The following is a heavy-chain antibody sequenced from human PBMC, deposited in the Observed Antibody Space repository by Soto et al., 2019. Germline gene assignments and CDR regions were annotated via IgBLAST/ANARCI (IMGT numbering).Heavy chain of an antibody. D-gene: IGHD3-9*01. CDR3: ASRDPDILTNYSYSMDV. CDR1: GHTFTSYY. Sequence: GASVKVSCKASGHTFTSYYMHWVRQAPGQGREWIGIINLSAGSTSYAQKFQGRDTITRDTSTSTVYMDMSSLRSDDTAGYYCASRDPDILTNYSYSMDVWGQGTTVTVSS. V-gene: IGHV1-46*01. CDR2: INLSAGST. J-gene: IGHJ6*02.